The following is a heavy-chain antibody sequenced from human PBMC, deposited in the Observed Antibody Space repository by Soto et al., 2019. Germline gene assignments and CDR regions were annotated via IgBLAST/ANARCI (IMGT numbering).Heavy chain of an antibody. CDR1: GGTFSSYA. CDR3: ARPRIVGAMNYYYYGMDV. J-gene: IGHJ6*02. D-gene: IGHD1-26*01. CDR2: IIPIFGTA. V-gene: IGHV1-69*13. Sequence: SVKVSCKASGGTFSSYAISWVRQAPGQGLEWMGGIIPIFGTANYAQKFQGRVTITADESTSTAYMELSSLRSEDTAVYYCARPRIVGAMNYYYYGMDVWGQGTTVTSP.